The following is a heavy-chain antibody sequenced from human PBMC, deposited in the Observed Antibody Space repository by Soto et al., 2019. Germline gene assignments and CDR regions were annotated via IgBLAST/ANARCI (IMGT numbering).Heavy chain of an antibody. CDR3: ARYVPAAGYYYGMDV. V-gene: IGHV1-69*12. CDR1: GGTFSSYA. J-gene: IGHJ6*02. D-gene: IGHD2-2*01. CDR2: IIPIFGTA. Sequence: QVELVQSGAEVKKPGSSVKVSCKASGGTFSSYAISGVRQAPGQWLEWMGGIIPIFGTAKYAQKFPSRVTSTANESTSTAYMEMSSLRSEDTAVYYCARYVPAAGYYYGMDVWGQGTTVTVSS.